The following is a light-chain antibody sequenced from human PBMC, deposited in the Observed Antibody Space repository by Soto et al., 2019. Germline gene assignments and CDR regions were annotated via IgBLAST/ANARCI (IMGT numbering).Light chain of an antibody. CDR2: DVS. V-gene: IGLV2-14*03. Sequence: QSVLTQPASVSGSPGQSIAISCTGTSSDVGSYDYVSWYQHHPGKAPKVMIYDVSSRPSGVSNRFSGSKSGNTASLTISGLQAEDEADYYCNSYTSTNTPYVFGTGTKVTV. CDR3: NSYTSTNTPYV. J-gene: IGLJ1*01. CDR1: SSDVGSYDY.